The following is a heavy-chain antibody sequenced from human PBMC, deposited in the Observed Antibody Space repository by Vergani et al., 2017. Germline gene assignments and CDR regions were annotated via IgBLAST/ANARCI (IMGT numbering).Heavy chain of an antibody. J-gene: IGHJ3*02. Sequence: QLQLQESGPGLVKPSETLSLTCTVPGGSISSSSYYWGWIRQPPGKGLEWIGSIYYSGSTYYNPSVKSRVTISVDTSKNQFSLKLSSVTAADTAVYYCARDYGDYDHDAFDIWGQGTMVTVSS. CDR3: ARDYGDYDHDAFDI. D-gene: IGHD4-17*01. V-gene: IGHV4-39*07. CDR2: IYYSGST. CDR1: GGSISSSSYY.